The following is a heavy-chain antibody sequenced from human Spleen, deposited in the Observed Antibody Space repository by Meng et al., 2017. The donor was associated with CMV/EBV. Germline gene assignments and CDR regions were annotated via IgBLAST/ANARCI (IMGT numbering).Heavy chain of an antibody. CDR3: ASPGSTVDAFDI. V-gene: IGHV4-59*01. Sequence: GSLRLSCTVSGGSISSYYWSWIRQPPGKGLEWIGYIYYSGSTNYNPSLKSRVTISVDTSKNQFSLKLSSVTAADTAVYYCASPGSTVDAFDIWGQGTMVTVSS. CDR2: IYYSGST. J-gene: IGHJ3*02. D-gene: IGHD6-13*01. CDR1: GGSISSYY.